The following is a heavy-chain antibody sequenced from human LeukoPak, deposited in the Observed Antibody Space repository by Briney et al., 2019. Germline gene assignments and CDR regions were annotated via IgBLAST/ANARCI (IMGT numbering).Heavy chain of an antibody. Sequence: GGSLRLSCAASGSTFSSYAMSWVRQAPGKGLEWVSGISGSGDDTYYAASVKGRFIVSRDTSKNTLYLQMNSLRAEDTAVYYCAKDPLNTLMVSPTFDYWGQGTLVTVSS. D-gene: IGHD5-18*01. CDR3: AKDPLNTLMVSPTFDY. CDR1: GSTFSSYA. J-gene: IGHJ4*02. CDR2: ISGSGDDT. V-gene: IGHV3-23*01.